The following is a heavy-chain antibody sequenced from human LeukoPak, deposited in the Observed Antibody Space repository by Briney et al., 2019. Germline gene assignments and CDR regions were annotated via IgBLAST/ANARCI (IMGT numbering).Heavy chain of an antibody. J-gene: IGHJ4*02. CDR1: GGSISSSSYY. CDR2: IYYSGST. CDR3: ASVSGSSRRAFDY. Sequence: SETLSLTCTVSGGSISSSSYYWGWIRQPPGKGLEWIGSIYYSGSTYYNPSLKSRVTISVDTSKNQFSLKLSSVTAADTAVYYCASVSGSSRRAFDYWGQGTLVTVSS. V-gene: IGHV4-39*07. D-gene: IGHD1-26*01.